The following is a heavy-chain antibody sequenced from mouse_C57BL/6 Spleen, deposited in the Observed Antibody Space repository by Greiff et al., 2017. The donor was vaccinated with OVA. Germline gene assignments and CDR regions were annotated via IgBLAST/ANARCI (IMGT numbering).Heavy chain of an antibody. Sequence: EVKVVESGGCLVKPGGSLKLSCAASGFTFSSYAMSWVRQTPEKRLEWVATISDGGSYTYYPDNVKGRFTISRDNAKNNLYLQMSHLKSEDTAMYYCAREWDYGSGAWFAYWGQGTLVTVSA. J-gene: IGHJ3*01. CDR1: GFTFSSYA. V-gene: IGHV5-4*01. CDR2: ISDGGSYT. CDR3: AREWDYGSGAWFAY. D-gene: IGHD1-1*01.